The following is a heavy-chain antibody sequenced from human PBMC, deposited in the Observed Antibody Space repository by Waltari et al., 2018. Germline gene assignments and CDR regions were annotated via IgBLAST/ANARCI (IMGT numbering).Heavy chain of an antibody. CDR3: AKGVSSWYSFGMDV. Sequence: EVKVVESGGGLVQPGRSLRLSCTGSGFSFDNFAMHWVRQAPGKGLDGVSGISWDSRAIGYADSVKGRFTISRDNARNSVYLQMNSLRSEDMALYYCAKGVSSWYSFGMDVWGQGTTVTVSS. D-gene: IGHD6-13*01. CDR1: GFSFDNFA. CDR2: ISWDSRAI. J-gene: IGHJ6*02. V-gene: IGHV3-9*03.